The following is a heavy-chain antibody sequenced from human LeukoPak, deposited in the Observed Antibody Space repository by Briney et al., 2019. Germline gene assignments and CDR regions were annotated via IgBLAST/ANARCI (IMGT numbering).Heavy chain of an antibody. J-gene: IGHJ4*02. D-gene: IGHD2-2*01. CDR3: ARAGYCSSTSCYELDY. V-gene: IGHV4-34*01. Sequence: PSETLSLTCAVYGGSFSGYYWSWLRQPPGRGLEWIGEINHSGSTNYNPSLKSRVTISVDTSKNQFSLKLSSVTAADTAVYYCARAGYCSSTSCYELDYWGQGTLVTVSS. CDR2: INHSGST. CDR1: GGSFSGYY.